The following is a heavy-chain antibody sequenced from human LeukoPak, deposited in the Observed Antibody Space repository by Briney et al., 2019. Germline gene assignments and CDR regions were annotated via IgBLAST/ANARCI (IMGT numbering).Heavy chain of an antibody. V-gene: IGHV1-18*01. J-gene: IGHJ3*02. CDR2: ISAYNGNT. CDR3: ARGRITTFDAFDN. CDR1: GYTFTSYG. D-gene: IGHD1-1*01. Sequence: ASVTVSCKASGYTFTSYGITWVRQAPGQGLEWMGWISAYNGNTNYAQKLQGRVTMTTDTSTSTAYMDLSSLRSDDTAVYYCARGRITTFDAFDNWGQGTMVTVSS.